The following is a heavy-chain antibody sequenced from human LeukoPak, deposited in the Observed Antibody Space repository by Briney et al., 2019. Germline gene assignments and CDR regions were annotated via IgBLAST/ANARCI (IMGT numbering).Heavy chain of an antibody. CDR3: ARGQQLVKTD. CDR1: GFTFSSYA. Sequence: GGSLRLSCAASGFTFSSYAMSWVRQAPGKGLEWVAVIWYDGSIINYADSVKGRFTISRDNSKNTMYLQMNSLRAEDTAVYYCARGQQLVKTDWGQGTLVTVSS. V-gene: IGHV3-33*08. J-gene: IGHJ4*02. CDR2: IWYDGSII. D-gene: IGHD6-13*01.